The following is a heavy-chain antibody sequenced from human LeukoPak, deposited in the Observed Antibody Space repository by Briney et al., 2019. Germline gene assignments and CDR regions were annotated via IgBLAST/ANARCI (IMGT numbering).Heavy chain of an antibody. CDR3: AKFSGQQGDY. V-gene: IGHV3-23*01. D-gene: IGHD6-13*01. Sequence: GGSLRLSCAASGFTFSTYGLSWVRQAPGTGLEWVSTISGSGGSTYYADSVKGRFTISRDNSKNTLYLQMNSLRAEDTAVYYCAKFSGQQGDYWGQGTLVTVSS. CDR1: GFTFSTYG. J-gene: IGHJ4*02. CDR2: ISGSGGST.